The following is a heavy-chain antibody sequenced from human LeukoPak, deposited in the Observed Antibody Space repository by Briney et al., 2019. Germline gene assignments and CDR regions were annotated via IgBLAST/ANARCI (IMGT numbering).Heavy chain of an antibody. V-gene: IGHV1-18*01. J-gene: IGHJ4*02. Sequence: ASVKVSCKASGYSSPTYMISGVRQAPGQGLEWIVWISVHNGNTNYAQKLQDRVTMTTDTSTSTAFMELRSLRSDDTAVYYCHYSTSKDFDYWGQGTLVTVSS. CDR1: GYSSPTYM. D-gene: IGHD6-6*01. CDR3: HYSTSKDFDY. CDR2: ISVHNGNT.